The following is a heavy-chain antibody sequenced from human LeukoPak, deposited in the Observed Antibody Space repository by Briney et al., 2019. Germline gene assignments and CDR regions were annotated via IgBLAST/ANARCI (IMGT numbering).Heavy chain of an antibody. V-gene: IGHV1-18*01. CDR2: ISAYNGNT. CDR1: GYTFTSYG. CDR3: ARIISLGFGNWFDP. D-gene: IGHD3-3*01. Sequence: GASVRVSCRASGYTFTSYGISWVRRAPGQGLEWMGWISAYNGNTNYAQKLQGRVTMTTDTSTSTAYMELRSLRSDDTAVYYCARIISLGFGNWFDPWGQGTLVTVSS. J-gene: IGHJ5*02.